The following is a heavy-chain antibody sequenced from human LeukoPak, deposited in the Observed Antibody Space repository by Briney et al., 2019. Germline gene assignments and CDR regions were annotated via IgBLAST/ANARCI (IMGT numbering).Heavy chain of an antibody. CDR1: GFTFSNYY. V-gene: IGHV3-11*01. CDR3: VRDRIEVAGTGDY. Sequence: GGSLRLSCAASGFTFSNYYMSWVRQAPGKGLEWVSYISSSGSSIYYAGSVKGRFTISRDNAKNSLYLQMNSLRAEDTAVYYCVRDRIEVAGTGDYWGQGTLVTVSS. D-gene: IGHD6-19*01. J-gene: IGHJ4*02. CDR2: ISSSGSSI.